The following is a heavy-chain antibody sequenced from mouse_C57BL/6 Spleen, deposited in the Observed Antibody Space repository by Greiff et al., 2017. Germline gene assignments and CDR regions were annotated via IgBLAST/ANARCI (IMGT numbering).Heavy chain of an antibody. CDR3: ALITTVVGGFAY. CDR1: GYTFTSYW. D-gene: IGHD1-1*01. CDR2: IDPSDSYT. V-gene: IGHV1-59*01. Sequence: VQLQQPGAELVRPGTSVKLSCKASGYTFTSYWMHWVKQRPGQGLEWIGVIDPSDSYTNYNQKFKGKATLTVDTSSSTAYMQLSSLTSEDSAVYYCALITTVVGGFAYWGQGTLVTVSA. J-gene: IGHJ3*01.